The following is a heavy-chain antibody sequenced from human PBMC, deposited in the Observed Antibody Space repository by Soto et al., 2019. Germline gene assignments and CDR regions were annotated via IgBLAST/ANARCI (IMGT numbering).Heavy chain of an antibody. V-gene: IGHV1-69*02. CDR2: IIPILGIA. D-gene: IGHD6-19*01. CDR3: ATRYSSGPNDAFDI. Sequence: SVKVSCKASGGTFSSYTISWVRQAPGQGLEWMGRIIPILGIANYAQKFQGRVTITADKSTSTAYMELSSLRSEDTAVYYCATRYSSGPNDAFDIWGQGTMVTVSS. CDR1: GGTFSSYT. J-gene: IGHJ3*02.